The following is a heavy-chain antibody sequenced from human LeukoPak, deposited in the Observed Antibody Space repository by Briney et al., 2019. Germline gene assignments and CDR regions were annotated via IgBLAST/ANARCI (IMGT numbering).Heavy chain of an antibody. D-gene: IGHD3-10*01. Sequence: GGSLRLSCAASGFTFDNYVMAWFRQPPGKGLEWVSTISAVFANTYSADSMKGRFILSTNTSKNSLLLQNNGLRSEDTAVYYCAKDLFSGSGRAGNVDVWGKGTTVTVSS. J-gene: IGHJ6*04. CDR1: GFTFDNYV. CDR2: ISAVFANT. V-gene: IGHV3-23*01. CDR3: AKDLFSGSGRAGNVDV.